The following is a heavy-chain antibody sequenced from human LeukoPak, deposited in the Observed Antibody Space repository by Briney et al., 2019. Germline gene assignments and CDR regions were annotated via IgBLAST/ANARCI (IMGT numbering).Heavy chain of an antibody. CDR1: GVSCSGYY. Sequence: SETLSLTCAVYGVSCSGYYWSWIRQPPGQGLEWIGEINHSGSTNYNPSLKSRVTISVDTSKKQFSLKLSSVTAADTAVYYCARARDFWSGYSSYYFDYWGQGTLVTVSS. J-gene: IGHJ4*02. CDR3: ARARDFWSGYSSYYFDY. V-gene: IGHV4-34*01. D-gene: IGHD3-3*01. CDR2: INHSGST.